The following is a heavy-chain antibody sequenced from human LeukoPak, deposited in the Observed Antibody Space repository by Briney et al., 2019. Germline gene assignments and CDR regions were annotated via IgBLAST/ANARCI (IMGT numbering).Heavy chain of an antibody. CDR3: AGVPAAEVNYYYYYGMDV. D-gene: IGHD6-13*01. CDR1: GGTFSSYA. Sequence: SVKVSCKASGGTFSSYAISWVRQAPGQGLEWMGGIIPIFGIANYAQKFQGRVTITADKSTSSAYMELSSLRSEDTAVYYSAGVPAAEVNYYYYYGMDVWGKGTTVTVSS. J-gene: IGHJ6*04. V-gene: IGHV1-69*10. CDR2: IIPIFGIA.